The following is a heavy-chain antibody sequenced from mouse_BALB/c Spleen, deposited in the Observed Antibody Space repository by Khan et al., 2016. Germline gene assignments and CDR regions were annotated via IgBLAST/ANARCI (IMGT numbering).Heavy chain of an antibody. D-gene: IGHD3-1*01. CDR2: ISNGGGST. Sequence: EVELVESGGGLVQPGGSLKLSCAASGFTFSSYTMSWVRQTPEKRLEWVAYISNGGGSTYYPDTVQGRFTISRDNAKNTLYLQMSSLKSEDTAMYYCARERRARADGYFDYWGQGTTLTVSS. J-gene: IGHJ2*01. CDR1: GFTFSSYT. CDR3: ARERRARADGYFDY. V-gene: IGHV5-12-2*01.